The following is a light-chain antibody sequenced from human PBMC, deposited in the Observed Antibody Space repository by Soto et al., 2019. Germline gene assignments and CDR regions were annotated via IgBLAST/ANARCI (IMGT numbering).Light chain of an antibody. CDR2: DTS. Sequence: EIVLTQSPATLSLSPGERASLSCRASQSVGSFLACYQQKPGQAPRLLIYDTSIRATGIPARFSGSGSGTDFTLTISSLEPEDFAVYYCQQRSNWVTFGPGTKVDIK. CDR1: QSVGSF. J-gene: IGKJ3*01. CDR3: QQRSNWVT. V-gene: IGKV3-11*01.